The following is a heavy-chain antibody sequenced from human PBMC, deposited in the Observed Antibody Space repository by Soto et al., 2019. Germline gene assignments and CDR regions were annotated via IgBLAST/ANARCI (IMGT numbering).Heavy chain of an antibody. V-gene: IGHV3-11*01. D-gene: IGHD2-21*02. CDR1: GFTFSDYY. J-gene: IGHJ6*02. Sequence: KTGGSLRLSCAASGFTFSDYYMSWIRQAPGKGLEWVSYISSSGSTIYYADSVKGRFTISRDNAKNSLYLQMNSLRAEDTAVYYCARDCVVVTAIPSPSYYYYGMDVWGQGTTVTVSS. CDR2: ISSSGSTI. CDR3: ARDCVVVTAIPSPSYYYYGMDV.